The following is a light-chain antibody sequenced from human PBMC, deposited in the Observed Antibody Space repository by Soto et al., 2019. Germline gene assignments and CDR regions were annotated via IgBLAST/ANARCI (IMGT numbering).Light chain of an antibody. J-gene: IGLJ1*01. CDR1: SDIGNYNL. CDR3: ASYTTTNILL. V-gene: IGLV2-14*02. CDR2: EVT. Sequence: QSAVTQPASVSGSPGQSVTISCSGSDIGNYNLVSWYQHLPGRAPKLLIFEVTMRPSGISDRFSGSKSASTASLTISGLQAEDEADYFCASYTTTNILLFGTATKLTVL.